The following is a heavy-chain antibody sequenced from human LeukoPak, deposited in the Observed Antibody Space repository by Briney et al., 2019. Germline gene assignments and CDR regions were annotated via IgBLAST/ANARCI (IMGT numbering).Heavy chain of an antibody. J-gene: IGHJ4*02. Sequence: PGGSLRLSCAASGFIFSNFWMGWARQGPGKGLQWVASINRDGSEKHPVDSVKGRFTISRDNAKNSVYLQMNSLRVEDTALYYCAKDVTTVVTGVDYWGQGTLVTVSS. CDR3: AKDVTTVVTGVDY. V-gene: IGHV3-7*03. D-gene: IGHD4-23*01. CDR1: GFIFSNFW. CDR2: INRDGSEK.